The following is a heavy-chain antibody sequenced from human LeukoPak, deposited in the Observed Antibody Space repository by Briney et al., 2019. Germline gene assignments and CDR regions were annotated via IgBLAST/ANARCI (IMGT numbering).Heavy chain of an antibody. CDR2: IKQDGSEK. D-gene: IGHD3-10*01. J-gene: IGHJ5*02. Sequence: GGSLRLSCAASGFTFSSYWMNWVRQAPGKGLEWVANIKQDGSEKYYVDSVKGRFTISRDNAKNSLYLQMNSLRAEDTAVYYCARGGRYYYGSGSLLERRSWFDPWGQGTLVTVSS. V-gene: IGHV3-7*01. CDR1: GFTFSSYW. CDR3: ARGGRYYYGSGSLLERRSWFDP.